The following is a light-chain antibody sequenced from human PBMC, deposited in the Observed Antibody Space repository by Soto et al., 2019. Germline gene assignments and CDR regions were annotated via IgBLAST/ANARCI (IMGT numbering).Light chain of an antibody. V-gene: IGLV2-14*01. CDR3: SSWTSSSTYV. J-gene: IGLJ1*01. Sequence: QSVLTQPASVSGSPGQSITISCTGTSSEVGGYNYVSWYQQQPGKAPKLMIYDVSNRPSGVSNRFSASKSGDTASLTISGLQAEDEADYYCSSWTSSSTYVFGPGTKLTVL. CDR1: SSEVGGYNY. CDR2: DVS.